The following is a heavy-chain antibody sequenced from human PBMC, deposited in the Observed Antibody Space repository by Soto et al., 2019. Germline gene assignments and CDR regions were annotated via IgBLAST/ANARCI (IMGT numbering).Heavy chain of an antibody. D-gene: IGHD5-18*01. Sequence: ASVKVSCKVSEYTLTEVSMHWVRQAPGKGPEWMGGLDPEDGEKLYGQKFQGRVTMTTDTSSTTAYMELRSLRSDDTAVYYCARAIAGGYGHTTMDYWGQGTLVTVSS. CDR3: ARAIAGGYGHTTMDY. CDR2: LDPEDGEK. V-gene: IGHV1-24*01. J-gene: IGHJ4*02. CDR1: EYTLTEVS.